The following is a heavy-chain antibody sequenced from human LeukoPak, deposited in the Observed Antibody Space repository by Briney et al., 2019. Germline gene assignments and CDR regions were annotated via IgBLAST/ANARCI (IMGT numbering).Heavy chain of an antibody. Sequence: GESLKISCKGSGYSFTSYWIGWVRQMPGKGLECMGIIYPGDSDTRYYPSFQGQVTISAHKSISTAYLQWSSLKASDTAIYYCVRHEYSSGKRYFDYWGQGTLVTVSS. CDR2: IYPGDSDT. CDR1: GYSFTSYW. J-gene: IGHJ4*02. D-gene: IGHD5-18*01. CDR3: VRHEYSSGKRYFDY. V-gene: IGHV5-51*01.